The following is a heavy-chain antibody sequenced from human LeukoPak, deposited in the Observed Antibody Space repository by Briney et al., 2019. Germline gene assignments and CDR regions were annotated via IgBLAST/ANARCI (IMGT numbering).Heavy chain of an antibody. CDR2: ISYDGSNK. J-gene: IGHJ4*02. V-gene: IGHV3-30*18. CDR3: AEDVDPFGSGSYVEGFDY. CDR1: GFTFSSYG. Sequence: PGGSLRLSCAASGFTFSSYGMHWVRQAPGKGLEWVAVISYDGSNKYYADSVKGRFTISRDNSKNTLYLQMNSLRAEDTAVYYCAEDVDPFGSGSYVEGFDYWGQGTLVTVSS. D-gene: IGHD3-10*01.